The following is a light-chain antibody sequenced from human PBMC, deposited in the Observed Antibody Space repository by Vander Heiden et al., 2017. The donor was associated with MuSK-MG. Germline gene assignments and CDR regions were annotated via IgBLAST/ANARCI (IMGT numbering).Light chain of an antibody. CDR1: QSISDW. CDR3: QQDNSDSQT. J-gene: IGKJ1*01. CDR2: DAS. Sequence: DIQMTQSPSTLSASVGDRVTITCRASQSISDWLAWYQQKPGKAPKLLIYDASNLYSGVPSRFSGSGSGTEFTLTISSLQPDDFATYYCQQDNSDSQTFGQGTKVDIK. V-gene: IGKV1-5*01.